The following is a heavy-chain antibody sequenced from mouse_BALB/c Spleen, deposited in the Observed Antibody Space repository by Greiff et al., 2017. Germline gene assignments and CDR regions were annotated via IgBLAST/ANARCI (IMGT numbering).Heavy chain of an antibody. J-gene: IGHJ4*01. CDR1: GFTFSSFG. Sequence: EVQGVESGGGLVQPGGSRKLSCAASGFTFSSFGMHWVRQAPEKGLEWVAYISSGSSTIYYADTVKGRFTISRDNPKNTLFLQMTSLRSEDTAMYYCARITTANAMDYWGQGTSVTVSS. CDR3: ARITTANAMDY. D-gene: IGHD1-2*01. V-gene: IGHV5-17*02. CDR2: ISSGSSTI.